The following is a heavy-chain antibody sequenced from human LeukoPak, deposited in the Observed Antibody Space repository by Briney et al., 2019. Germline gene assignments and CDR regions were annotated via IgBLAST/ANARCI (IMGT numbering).Heavy chain of an antibody. CDR2: IWYDGSNK. D-gene: IGHD5-12*01. CDR1: GFTFSSYG. J-gene: IGHJ4*02. V-gene: IGHV3-33*01. CDR3: ARGGGYDYLDY. Sequence: PGRSLRLSCAASGFTFSSYGMHWVRHAPGKGLEWVAVIWYDGSNKYYADSWKGRFTISRDNSKNTLYLQMNSLRAEDTAVYYCARGGGYDYLDYWGQGTLVTVSS.